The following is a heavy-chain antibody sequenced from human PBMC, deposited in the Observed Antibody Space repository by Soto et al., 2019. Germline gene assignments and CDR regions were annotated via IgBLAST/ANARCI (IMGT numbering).Heavy chain of an antibody. CDR2: ISYDGSNK. CDR1: GFTFSSYG. D-gene: IGHD3-10*01. CDR3: AKAGTNYGSGSYYTRYYFDY. V-gene: IGHV3-30*18. J-gene: IGHJ4*02. Sequence: GGSLRLSCAASGFTFSSYGMHWVRRAPGKGLEWVAVISYDGSNKYYADSVKGRFAISRDNSKNTLYLQMNSLRAEDTAVYYCAKAGTNYGSGSYYTRYYFDYWGQGTLVTVSS.